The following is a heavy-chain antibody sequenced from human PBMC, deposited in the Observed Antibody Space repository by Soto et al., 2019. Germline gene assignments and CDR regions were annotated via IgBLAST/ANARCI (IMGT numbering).Heavy chain of an antibody. J-gene: IGHJ6*02. D-gene: IGHD3-3*01. CDR1: GFTFSSYS. CDR3: ARTYYDFWSGYYRTRKEPKIYYYYGMDV. Sequence: EVQLVESGGGLVQPGGSLRLSCAASGFTFSSYSMNWVRQAPGKGLEWVSYISSSSSTIYYADSVKGRFTISRDNAKNSLYLQMNSLRAEDTAVYYCARTYYDFWSGYYRTRKEPKIYYYYGMDVWGQGTTVTVSS. V-gene: IGHV3-48*01. CDR2: ISSSSSTI.